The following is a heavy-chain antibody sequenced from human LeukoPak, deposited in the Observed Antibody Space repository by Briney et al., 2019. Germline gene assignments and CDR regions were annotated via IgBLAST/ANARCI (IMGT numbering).Heavy chain of an antibody. Sequence: PGGSLRLSCAASGFTFSNAWMSWVRQAPGKGLEWVGRIKSKTDGGTTDYAAPVKGRFTISRDDSKNTLYLQMNSLKTEDTAVYYCTTDHSYDILTGYYIRHYWGQGTLVTVSS. D-gene: IGHD3-9*01. CDR2: IKSKTDGGTT. J-gene: IGHJ4*02. CDR3: TTDHSYDILTGYYIRHY. CDR1: GFTFSNAW. V-gene: IGHV3-15*01.